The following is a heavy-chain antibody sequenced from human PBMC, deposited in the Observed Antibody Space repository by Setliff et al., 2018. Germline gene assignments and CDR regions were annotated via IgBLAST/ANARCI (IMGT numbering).Heavy chain of an antibody. CDR1: GGSVSSTSHY. V-gene: IGHV4-39*07. D-gene: IGHD3-22*01. CDR2: VYYSGYT. J-gene: IGHJ6*01. CDR3: ARERAYDGINYYGMDV. Sequence: PSETLSLTCNVSGGSVSSTSHYWGWIRQPPGKGMEWIGSVYYSGYTYYNPSLQSRVTISVDMSKNQFSMKLTSVTAADTAVYYCARERAYDGINYYGMDVWGQGTTVTVS.